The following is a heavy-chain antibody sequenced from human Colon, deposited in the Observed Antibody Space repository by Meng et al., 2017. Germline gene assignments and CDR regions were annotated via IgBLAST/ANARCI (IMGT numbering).Heavy chain of an antibody. CDR2: IIPILGQT. Sequence: SVKVSCKASGGTFSDYSLSWVRQGPGQGFEWMAGIIPILGQTTYAQRFQGRVTITADDSTSTVYMELNSLTSADMAVYYCGRPHGPGNGHYAMDVWGQGTAVTVSS. V-gene: IGHV1-69*10. CDR1: GGTFSDYS. J-gene: IGHJ6*02. D-gene: IGHD2-8*01. CDR3: GRPHGPGNGHYAMDV.